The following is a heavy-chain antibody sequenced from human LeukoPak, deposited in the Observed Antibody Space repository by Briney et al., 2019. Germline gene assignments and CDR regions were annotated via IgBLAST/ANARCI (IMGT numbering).Heavy chain of an antibody. CDR3: ARHGHHGDHDY. D-gene: IGHD2-21*02. CDR2: IYYTGST. Sequence: PSETLSLTCTVSGGSITNNYWSWIRQPPGKGLEWIGSIYYTGSTYYNPSLKSRVTISVDTSKNQFSLKLTSVTAADTAVYYCARHGHHGDHDYWGQGTLVTVSS. J-gene: IGHJ4*02. V-gene: IGHV4-39*01. CDR1: GGSITNNY.